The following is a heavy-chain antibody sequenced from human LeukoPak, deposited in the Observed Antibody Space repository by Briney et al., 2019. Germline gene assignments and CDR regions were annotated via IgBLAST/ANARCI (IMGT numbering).Heavy chain of an antibody. Sequence: GGSLRLSCAASGFTFSSYGMSWVRQAPGKVLEWVSAISGSGGSTYYADSVKGRFTISRDNSKNTLYLQMNSLRAEDTAVYYCARRGASTGGLDYWGQGTLVTVSS. V-gene: IGHV3-23*01. CDR2: ISGSGGST. CDR3: ARRGASTGGLDY. CDR1: GFTFSSYG. D-gene: IGHD1-1*01. J-gene: IGHJ4*02.